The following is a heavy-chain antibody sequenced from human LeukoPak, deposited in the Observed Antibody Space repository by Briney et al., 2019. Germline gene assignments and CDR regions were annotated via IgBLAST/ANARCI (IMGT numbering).Heavy chain of an antibody. CDR1: GGSFSVYY. J-gene: IGHJ4*02. V-gene: IGHV4-34*01. CDR3: ARASSSWYYFDY. Sequence: SETLSLTCAVYGGSFSVYYWSWIRHPPGKGPEWIGEINHSGSTNYNPSLKRRATIPVDTSKNQFSLKLSSVTAADTAVYYCARASSSWYYFDYWGQGTLVTVSS. CDR2: INHSGST. D-gene: IGHD6-13*01.